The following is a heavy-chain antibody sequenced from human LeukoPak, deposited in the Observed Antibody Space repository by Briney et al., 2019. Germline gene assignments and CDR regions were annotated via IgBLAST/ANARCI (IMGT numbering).Heavy chain of an antibody. CDR2: IYRDGSNT. Sequence: PGGSLRLSCAASGFTVSINYMSWVRQAPGKGLVWVSRIYRDGSNTDYADSVKGRFIISRDNVKNTLYLQMNSLRADDTAVYYCARDGVAYNFDFWGQGALVTVSS. V-gene: IGHV3-74*01. CDR3: ARDGVAYNFDF. CDR1: GFTVSINY. J-gene: IGHJ4*02. D-gene: IGHD5-24*01.